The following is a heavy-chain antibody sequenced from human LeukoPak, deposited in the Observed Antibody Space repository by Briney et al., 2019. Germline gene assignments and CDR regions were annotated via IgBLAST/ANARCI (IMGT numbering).Heavy chain of an antibody. CDR1: GFTFSSYE. CDR3: ATSRPFNY. J-gene: IGHJ4*02. V-gene: IGHV3-48*03. Sequence: GGSLRLSCAASGFTFSSYEMNWVRQAPGKGLEWVSYISSSGSTIYYVDSVKGRITISRDNAKNSLYLQMNSLRAEDTAVYYCATSRPFNYWGQGTLVTVSS. CDR2: ISSSGSTI. D-gene: IGHD2-2*01.